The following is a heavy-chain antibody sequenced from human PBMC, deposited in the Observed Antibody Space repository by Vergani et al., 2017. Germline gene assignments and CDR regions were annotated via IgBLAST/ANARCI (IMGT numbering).Heavy chain of an antibody. CDR3: AREGWELLRAFDI. CDR1: GFTVSSNY. D-gene: IGHD1-26*01. CDR2: IYSGGST. V-gene: IGHV3-53*02. J-gene: IGHJ3*02. Sequence: VQLVETGGGLIQPGGSLRLSCAASGFTVSSNYMSWVRQAPGKGLEWVSVIYSGGSTYYADSVKGRFTISRDNSKNTLYLQMNSLRAEDTAVYYCAREGWELLRAFDIWGQGTMVTVSS.